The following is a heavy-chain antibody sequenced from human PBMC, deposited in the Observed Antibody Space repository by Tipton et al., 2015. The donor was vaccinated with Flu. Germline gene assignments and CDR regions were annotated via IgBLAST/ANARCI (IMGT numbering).Heavy chain of an antibody. CDR1: GFTFDDYA. J-gene: IGHJ4*02. D-gene: IGHD5-18*01. CDR2: ITWNSGSI. Sequence: SLRLSCAASGFTFDDYAMHWVRQAPGKGLEWVSSITWNSGSIGYADSVKGRFTISRDNAKNSLYLQMNSLGTEDTALYYCAKDISPGTQLWLGGGFDYWGQGTLVTVSS. CDR3: AKDISPGTQLWLGGGFDY. V-gene: IGHV3-9*01.